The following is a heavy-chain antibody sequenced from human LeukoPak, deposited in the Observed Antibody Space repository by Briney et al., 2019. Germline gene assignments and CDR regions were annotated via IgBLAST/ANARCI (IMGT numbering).Heavy chain of an antibody. D-gene: IGHD2-21*02. CDR1: GFTFSSYS. J-gene: IGHJ4*02. V-gene: IGHV3-21*01. CDR2: ISSSSSYI. Sequence: PGGSLRLSCAASGFTFSSYSMNWVRQAPGKGLEGVSSISSSSSYIYYADSVKGRFTISRDNAKNSLYLQMNSLRAEDTAVYYCARLCGGDCFVGGGDYWGQGTLVTVSS. CDR3: ARLCGGDCFVGGGDY.